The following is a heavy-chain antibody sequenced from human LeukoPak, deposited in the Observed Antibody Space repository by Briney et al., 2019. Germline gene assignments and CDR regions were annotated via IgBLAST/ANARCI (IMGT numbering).Heavy chain of an antibody. Sequence: SETLSLTCTVSGGSISSGGYYWSWIRQHPGKGLEWIGYIYYSGSTYYNPSLKSRVTISVDTSKNQFSLKLSSVTAADTGVYYCERDVLARGDAFDIWGQETMVTVST. V-gene: IGHV4-31*03. D-gene: IGHD4/OR15-4a*01. CDR3: ERDVLARGDAFDI. CDR1: GGSISSGGYY. CDR2: IYYSGST. J-gene: IGHJ3*02.